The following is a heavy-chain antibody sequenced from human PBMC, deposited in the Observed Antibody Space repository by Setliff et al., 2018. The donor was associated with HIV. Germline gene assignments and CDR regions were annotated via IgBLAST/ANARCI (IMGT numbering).Heavy chain of an antibody. Sequence: PSETLSLTCTVSGGSVTSGHYYWGWIRQAPGKGLEWIGNILDGRVTFFNPSLRGRVTISVDASKNQASLKLRSVTAADSAVYHCARPHSGRGGGAYFDPWGQGILVTVSS. CDR1: GGSVTSGHYY. V-gene: IGHV4-39*01. CDR3: ARPHSGRGGGAYFDP. J-gene: IGHJ5*02. D-gene: IGHD6-19*01. CDR2: ILDGRVT.